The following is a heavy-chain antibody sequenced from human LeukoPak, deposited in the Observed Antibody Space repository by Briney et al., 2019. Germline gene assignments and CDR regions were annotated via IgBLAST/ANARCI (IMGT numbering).Heavy chain of an antibody. J-gene: IGHJ4*02. Sequence: PGGSLRLSCAASGFNFNIYGMNWVRQAPGKGLEWVSSISSESTNIYYTDSVKGRFTIARDNAKNPLYLQMNSLIPEDTAVHYCSRDGSGSGDVWGQGTLVTVSS. CDR1: GFNFNIYG. V-gene: IGHV3-21*01. D-gene: IGHD2-21*02. CDR2: ISSESTNI. CDR3: SRDGSGSGDV.